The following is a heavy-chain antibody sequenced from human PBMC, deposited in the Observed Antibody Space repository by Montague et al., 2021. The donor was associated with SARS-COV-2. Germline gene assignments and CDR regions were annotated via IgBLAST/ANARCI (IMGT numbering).Heavy chain of an antibody. J-gene: IGHJ4*02. V-gene: IGHV6-1*01. Sequence: YFRFEWNNDYAPSVRGRLTVNPDASKNEFSLELNYVTPEDTAVYYCVRYSGWFYFDFWGQGTLVTVSS. CDR3: VRYSGWFYFDF. D-gene: IGHD6-19*01. CDR2: YFRFEWNN.